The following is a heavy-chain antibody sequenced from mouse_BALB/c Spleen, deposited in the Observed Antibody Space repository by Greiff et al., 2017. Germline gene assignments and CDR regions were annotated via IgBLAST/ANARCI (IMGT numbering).Heavy chain of an antibody. D-gene: IGHD1-1*01. CDR3: ARRGGYYGPFAY. V-gene: IGHV5-12-1*01. CDR1: GFAFSSYD. CDR2: ISSGGGST. Sequence: EVMLVESGGGLVKPGGSLKLSCAASGFAFSSYDMSWVRQTPEKRLEWVAYISSGGGSTYYPDTVKGRFTISRDNAKNTLYLQMSSVKSEDTAMYYCARRGGYYGPFAYWGEGTLVTVSA. J-gene: IGHJ3*01.